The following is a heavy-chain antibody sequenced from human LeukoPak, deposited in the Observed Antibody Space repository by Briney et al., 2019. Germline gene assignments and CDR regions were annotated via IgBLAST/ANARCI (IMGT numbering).Heavy chain of an antibody. V-gene: IGHV3-7*01. D-gene: IGHD1-14*01. Sequence: GGSLRLSCAASGFTFSSYWMSWVRQAPGKGLEWVANIKQDGSEKYYVDSVKGRFTISRDNAKNSLYLQMNSLRAEDTAVYYCARDNPRSYYYYMDVWGKGTTVTVSS. CDR2: IKQDGSEK. J-gene: IGHJ6*03. CDR1: GFTFSSYW. CDR3: ARDNPRSYYYYMDV.